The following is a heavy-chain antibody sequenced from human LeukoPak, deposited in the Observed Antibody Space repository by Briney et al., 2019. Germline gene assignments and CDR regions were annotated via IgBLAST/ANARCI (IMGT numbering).Heavy chain of an antibody. J-gene: IGHJ4*02. V-gene: IGHV3-23*01. CDR1: GFTFSSYG. D-gene: IGHD2-2*01. CDR3: AKDSLRTVPKASFDY. Sequence: GGSLRLSCAASGFTFSSYGMSWVRQAPEKGLQWVSAISGGGVSTYYADSVRGRFTISRDNSKNTLFLQMNSLRAEDRAVYYCAKDSLRTVPKASFDYWGQGTLVTVSS. CDR2: ISGGGVST.